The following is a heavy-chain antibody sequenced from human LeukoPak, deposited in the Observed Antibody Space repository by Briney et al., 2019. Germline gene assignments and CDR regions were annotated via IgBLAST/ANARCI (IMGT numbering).Heavy chain of an antibody. CDR1: GGTFSSYA. J-gene: IGHJ4*02. CDR2: IIPIFGTA. Sequence: GASVKVSCKVSGGTFSSYAISWVRQAPGQGLEWMGGIIPIFGTANYAQKFQGRVTITADKSTSTAYMELSSLRSEDTAVYYCARDGGYCSSTSCFSYYFDYWGQGTLVTVSS. CDR3: ARDGGYCSSTSCFSYYFDY. D-gene: IGHD2-2*01. V-gene: IGHV1-69*06.